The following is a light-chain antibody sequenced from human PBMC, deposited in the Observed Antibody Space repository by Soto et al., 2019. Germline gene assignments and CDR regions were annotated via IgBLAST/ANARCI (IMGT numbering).Light chain of an antibody. V-gene: IGLV2-14*01. CDR1: ASDVGGYNY. CDR2: AVS. CDR3: CSYTSRTTYV. J-gene: IGLJ1*01. Sequence: QSVLTQPASVSGSPGQSITISCTGTASDVGGYNYASWYQQHPGKAPKHMIHAVSNRPSGISSRFSGSKSGNTASLTISGLQSEDEADYFCCSYTSRTTYVFGTGTKVTVL.